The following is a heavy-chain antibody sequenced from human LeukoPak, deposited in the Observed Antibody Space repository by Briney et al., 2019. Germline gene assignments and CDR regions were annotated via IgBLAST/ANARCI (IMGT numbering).Heavy chain of an antibody. D-gene: IGHD2-15*01. V-gene: IGHV3-7*05. CDR1: GFQFNTYW. J-gene: IGHJ5*02. CDR2: IKEDGSET. CDR3: ARDVGRFCTRGSCFSDA. Sequence: GGSLRLSCAGSGFQFNTYWISWIRQAPGKGLQWLGNIKEDGSETYYVGSLRGRLTISRDNAKNSSFLEMSSLGVEDTAVYYCARDVGRFCTRGSCFSDAWGQGTLVTVSS.